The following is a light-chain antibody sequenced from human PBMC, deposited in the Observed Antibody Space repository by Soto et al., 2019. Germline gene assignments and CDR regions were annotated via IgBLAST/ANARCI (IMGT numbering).Light chain of an antibody. CDR2: DVS. J-gene: IGKJ3*01. V-gene: IGKV1-9*01. CDR3: QQLFMYPPT. Sequence: DIQMTQSPSSLSASVGDRVTISCRASQTISTYLHWYQHKPGRAPRLLISDVSTLQSGVPGRFRGSGSETEFTLTVSSLQPEDFATYYCQQLFMYPPTFGPGTKVDIK. CDR1: QTISTY.